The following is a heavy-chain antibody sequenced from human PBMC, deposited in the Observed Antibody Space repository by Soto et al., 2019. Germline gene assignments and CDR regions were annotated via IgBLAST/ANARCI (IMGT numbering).Heavy chain of an antibody. CDR2: IWSDGSNK. V-gene: IGHV3-33*01. CDR1: GFAFSSYG. D-gene: IGHD3-10*01. Sequence: QVQLVESGGGVVQPGRSLRLSCVASGFAFSSYGMHWVRQAPGKGLEWVAVIWSDGSNKLYADSVKGRFTISRDNFRTTLYLKMNSLRVEDTAIYYCAGDRGAAAFDLWGQGTMVTVSS. CDR3: AGDRGAAAFDL. J-gene: IGHJ3*01.